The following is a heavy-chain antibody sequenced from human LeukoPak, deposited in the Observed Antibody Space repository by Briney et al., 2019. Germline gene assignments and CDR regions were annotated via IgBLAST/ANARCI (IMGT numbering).Heavy chain of an antibody. V-gene: IGHV3-23*01. D-gene: IGHD6-13*01. Sequence: GGSLRLSCAASGFTFSSYAMSWVRQAPGKGLEWVSAISGSGGSTYYADSVKGRFTISRDNSEDTAVYYCAKDQDEQLAYYYYYGMDVWGQGTTVTVSS. CDR2: ISGSGGST. CDR1: GFTFSSYA. CDR3: YGMDV. J-gene: IGHJ6*02.